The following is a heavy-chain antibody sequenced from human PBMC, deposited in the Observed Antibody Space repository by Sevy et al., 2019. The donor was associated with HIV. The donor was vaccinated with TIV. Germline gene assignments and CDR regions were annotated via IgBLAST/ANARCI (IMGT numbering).Heavy chain of an antibody. CDR3: AKDAIRGAAGPFDY. J-gene: IGHJ4*02. V-gene: IGHV3-9*01. CDR2: ISWNSGSI. Sequence: GGCLRLSCAASGFTFDDYAMHWVRQAPGKGLEWVSGISWNSGSIGYADSVKGRFTISRDNAKNSLYLQMNSLRAEDTALYYCAKDAIRGAAGPFDYWGQGTLVTVSS. CDR1: GFTFDDYA. D-gene: IGHD6-13*01.